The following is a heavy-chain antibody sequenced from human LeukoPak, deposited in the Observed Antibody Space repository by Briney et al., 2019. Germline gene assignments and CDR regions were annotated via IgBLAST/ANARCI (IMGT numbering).Heavy chain of an antibody. CDR3: ARPRIAAAGPNWFDP. CDR1: GGTFSSYA. D-gene: IGHD6-13*01. Sequence: ASVKVSCKASGGTFSSYAISWVRQAPGQGLEWMGWINPNSGGTNYAQKFQGRVTMTRDTSISTAYMELSRLRSDDTAVYYCARPRIAAAGPNWFDPWGQGTLVTVSS. CDR2: INPNSGGT. V-gene: IGHV1-2*02. J-gene: IGHJ5*02.